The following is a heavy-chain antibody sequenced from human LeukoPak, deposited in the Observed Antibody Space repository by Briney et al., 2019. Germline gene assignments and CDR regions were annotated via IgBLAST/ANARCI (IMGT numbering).Heavy chain of an antibody. D-gene: IGHD3-16*02. CDR3: ARDYDYVWGSYRFTYYFDY. Sequence: GGTLRLSCAASGFTFSDYYMSWIRQVPGKGLEWVSYISSSGSTKYYADSVKGRFTISRDNSKNTLYLQMNSLRAEDTAVYYCARDYDYVWGSYRFTYYFDYWGQGTLVTVSS. J-gene: IGHJ4*02. CDR2: ISSSGSTK. V-gene: IGHV3-11*04. CDR1: GFTFSDYY.